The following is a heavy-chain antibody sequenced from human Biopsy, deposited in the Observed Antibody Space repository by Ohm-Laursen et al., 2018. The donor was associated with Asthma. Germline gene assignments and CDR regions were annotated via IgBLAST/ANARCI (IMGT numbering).Heavy chain of an antibody. V-gene: IGHV1-69*01. J-gene: IGHJ4*02. CDR3: ARKAGSCISRTCYSLDF. CDR1: GGTFNTYV. D-gene: IGHD2-2*01. Sequence: KVSCKSLGGTFNTYVIGWVRPAPGQGLEWMGGINSVFGTTTYPQKFQDRVTITADDSTSTVYMELSSLRSEDTAVYYCARKAGSCISRTCYSLDFWGQGTLVTVSS. CDR2: INSVFGTT.